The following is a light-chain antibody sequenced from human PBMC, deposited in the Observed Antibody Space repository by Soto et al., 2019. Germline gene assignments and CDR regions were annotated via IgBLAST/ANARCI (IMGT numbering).Light chain of an antibody. V-gene: IGLV2-14*01. Sequence: QSVLTQPASVSGCPGQSISISCNVTSGDIGSYNYVSWYQQRPGKAPKLIIFEVNYRPSGVSHRFSGSKSGNTASLTISGLQTDDEADYFCGSYTSRSTYVFGTGTKVTVL. CDR3: GSYTSRSTYV. CDR1: SGDIGSYNY. J-gene: IGLJ1*01. CDR2: EVN.